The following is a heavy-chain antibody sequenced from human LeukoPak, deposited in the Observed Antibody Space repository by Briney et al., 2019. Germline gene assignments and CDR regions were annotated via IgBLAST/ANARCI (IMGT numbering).Heavy chain of an antibody. J-gene: IGHJ4*02. CDR3: ARGLLRELLGLDY. CDR1: GYIFTGHY. V-gene: IGHV1-2*02. CDR2: MNPDSGGT. D-gene: IGHD3-10*01. Sequence: ASVTVSCKTSGYIFTGHYMHWVRQAPGQGPEWMGWMNPDSGGTNYAQNFQGRVTMTRGTSTTTAYMELSGLTSEDTAVYYCARGLLRELLGLDYWGQGTLVTVSS.